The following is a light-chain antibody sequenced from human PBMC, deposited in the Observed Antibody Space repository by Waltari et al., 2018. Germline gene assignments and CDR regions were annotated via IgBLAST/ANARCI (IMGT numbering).Light chain of an antibody. J-gene: IGKJ1*01. Sequence: DIQMTQSPSSLSASVGDRITITCRSSQNIYSYLNWYQQKPGRAPELLIYGTSSLLSGIPSRFSGRGSGTDFTLTIINLQPEDIATYYCQQTSSPPQTFGQGTKVE. CDR1: QNIYSY. V-gene: IGKV1-39*01. CDR3: QQTSSPPQT. CDR2: GTS.